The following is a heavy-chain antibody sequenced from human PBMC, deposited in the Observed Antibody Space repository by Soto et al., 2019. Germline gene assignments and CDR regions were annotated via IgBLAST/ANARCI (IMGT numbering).Heavy chain of an antibody. D-gene: IGHD3-22*01. V-gene: IGHV3-9*01. CDR1: GFTFEDHA. CDR2: INWNIGIT. Sequence: PGGSLRLSCAAIGFTFEDHAMHWIRQVPGKGLEWVAGINWNIGITGYADSVKGRFTISRDNANNSLHLEMNSLKSEDTALYYCAKGRGALTVVSNWFDPWGQGTLVTVSS. CDR3: AKGRGALTVVSNWFDP. J-gene: IGHJ5*02.